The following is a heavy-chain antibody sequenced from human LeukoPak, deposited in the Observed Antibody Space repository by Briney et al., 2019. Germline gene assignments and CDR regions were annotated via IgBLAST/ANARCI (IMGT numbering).Heavy chain of an antibody. CDR3: AKWGDYDILTGYYDPDY. V-gene: IGHV3-23*01. Sequence: GASLRLSCAASGFTVTNYAMYWVRQAPGKGLEWVSAISGRDDSTYYTDSVKGRFTISRDTSKNTLFLQMNSLRAEDTAVYYCAKWGDYDILTGYYDPDYWGQGTLVTVSS. J-gene: IGHJ4*02. CDR1: GFTVTNYA. CDR2: ISGRDDST. D-gene: IGHD3-9*01.